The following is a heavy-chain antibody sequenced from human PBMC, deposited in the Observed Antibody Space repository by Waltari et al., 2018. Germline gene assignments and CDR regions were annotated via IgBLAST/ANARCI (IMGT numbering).Heavy chain of an antibody. V-gene: IGHV4-34*01. Sequence: QVQLQQWGAGLLKPSETLSLTCAVYGGSFSGYYWSWIRKPPGTGLEWIGEINHSGRTNYNPTLKSRVTISVDTSKNQFSLKLSSVTAADTAVYYCAGDYSSSWYWGQGTLVTVSS. CDR1: GGSFSGYY. J-gene: IGHJ4*02. CDR2: INHSGRT. D-gene: IGHD6-13*01. CDR3: AGDYSSSWY.